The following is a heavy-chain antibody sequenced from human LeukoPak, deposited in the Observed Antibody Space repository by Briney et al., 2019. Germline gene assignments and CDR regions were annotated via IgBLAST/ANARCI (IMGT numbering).Heavy chain of an antibody. CDR3: ARGREGMYYYDSSGYYVFDY. D-gene: IGHD3-22*01. CDR2: ISSSSSYT. V-gene: IGHV3-21*01. CDR1: GFTFDDYA. Sequence: GGSLRLSCAASGFTFDDYAMHWVRQAPGKGLEWVSSISSSSSYTYYADSVKGRFTISRDNAKNSLYLQMNSLRAEDTAVYYCARGREGMYYYDSSGYYVFDYWGQGTLVTVSS. J-gene: IGHJ4*02.